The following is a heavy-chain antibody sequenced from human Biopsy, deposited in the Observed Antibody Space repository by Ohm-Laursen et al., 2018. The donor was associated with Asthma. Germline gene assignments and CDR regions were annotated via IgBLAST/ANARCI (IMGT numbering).Heavy chain of an antibody. D-gene: IGHD2-2*01. CDR3: ARDGVVPDAMYYHYYYGLDV. J-gene: IGHJ6*02. V-gene: IGHV3-66*01. CDR1: GFAVSRDY. CDR2: IYSGGTS. Sequence: SLRLSCAASGFAVSRDYMFWVRQAPGKGLEWVSVIYSGGTSHTADSVRGRFTISRDNAKNTLYLQMNSLRVEDTAVYYCARDGVVPDAMYYHYYYGLDVWGQGTTVTVSS.